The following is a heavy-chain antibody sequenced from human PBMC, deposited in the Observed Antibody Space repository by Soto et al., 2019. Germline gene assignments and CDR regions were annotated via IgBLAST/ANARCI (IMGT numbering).Heavy chain of an antibody. D-gene: IGHD3-10*01. J-gene: IGHJ4*02. CDR2: IDPTDFVT. V-gene: IGHV5-10-1*01. CDR3: ARRGYEFGELSQEDY. Sequence: GESLKISCKGSGYTFTNYWIGWVRQMPGKGLEWMGRIDPTDFVTNYSPSFQGHVTISADKSISTAYLQWSSLKASDTAIYYCARRGYEFGELSQEDYWGQGTLDTVSS. CDR1: GYTFTNYW.